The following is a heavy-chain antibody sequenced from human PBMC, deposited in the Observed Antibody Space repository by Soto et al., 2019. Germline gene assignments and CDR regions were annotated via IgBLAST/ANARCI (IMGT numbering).Heavy chain of an antibody. CDR3: VREGRGSFDF. CDR2: IEQDGSDK. J-gene: IGHJ3*01. Sequence: PGGSLRLSCSASGFSFSNYWMAWVRQAPGKGLEWVANIEQDGSDKFYVDSLRGRFTISRDNAKNSLSLQMSSLTADDTAIYYCVREGRGSFDFWGRGTMVTVSS. CDR1: GFSFSNYW. V-gene: IGHV3-7*03. D-gene: IGHD5-12*01.